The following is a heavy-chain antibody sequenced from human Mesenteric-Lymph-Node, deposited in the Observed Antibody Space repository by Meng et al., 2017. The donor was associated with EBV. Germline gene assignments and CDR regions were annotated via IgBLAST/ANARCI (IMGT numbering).Heavy chain of an antibody. CDR3: ARPRRWLQSEFDF. J-gene: IGHJ4*02. Sequence: QLHLQESGPGLVKPSETLSLTCTVSGGSISNSNFYWGWIRQPPGKGLEWIGSIFHSGSTYYNPSLKSRVTVSVDTSKNQFSLKLNSVTTADTAMYYCARPRRWLQSEFDFWGPGTLVTVSS. CDR1: GGSISNSNFY. V-gene: IGHV4-39*01. CDR2: IFHSGST. D-gene: IGHD5-24*01.